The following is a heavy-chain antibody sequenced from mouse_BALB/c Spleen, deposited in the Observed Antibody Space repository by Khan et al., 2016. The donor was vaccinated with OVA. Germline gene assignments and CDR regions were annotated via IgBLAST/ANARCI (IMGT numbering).Heavy chain of an antibody. CDR3: ARTARIKY. CDR1: GYSITSGYG. CDR2: ICYSGST. V-gene: IGHV3-1*02. D-gene: IGHD1-2*01. J-gene: IGHJ2*01. Sequence: EVQLQESGPGLVKPSQSLSLTCTVTGYSITSGYGWNWIRQLPGNKLEWMGYICYSGSTNYNPSLKSRISITRDTSKNQFFLQLNSVTTEDTATYYSARTARIKYWGQGTTLTVSS.